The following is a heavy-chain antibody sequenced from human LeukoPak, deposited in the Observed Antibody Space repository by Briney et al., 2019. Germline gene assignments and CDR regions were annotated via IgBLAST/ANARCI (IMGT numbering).Heavy chain of an antibody. CDR2: IYYSGST. J-gene: IGHJ4*02. CDR1: GDSISSYQ. V-gene: IGHV4-59*08. Sequence: SETLSLTCTVSGDSISSYQWNWVRQPPGKGLEWIGYIYYSGSTNYNPSLKSRDTISVDTSKNQFSLTLTSVTAADTAIYYCARRFDSWGQGALVTVSS. CDR3: ARRFDS.